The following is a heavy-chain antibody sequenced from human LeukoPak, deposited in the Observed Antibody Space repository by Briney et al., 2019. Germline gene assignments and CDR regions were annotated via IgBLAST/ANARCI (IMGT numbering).Heavy chain of an antibody. J-gene: IGHJ4*02. Sequence: SVKVSCKASGYTFTSYGISWVRQAPGQGLEWMGGIIPIFGTANYAQKFQGRVTITADKSTSTAYMELSSLRSEDTAVYYCARASGYSNRYFDYWGQGTLVTVSS. CDR3: ARASGYSNRYFDY. CDR2: IIPIFGTA. CDR1: GYTFTSYG. V-gene: IGHV1-69*06. D-gene: IGHD6-13*01.